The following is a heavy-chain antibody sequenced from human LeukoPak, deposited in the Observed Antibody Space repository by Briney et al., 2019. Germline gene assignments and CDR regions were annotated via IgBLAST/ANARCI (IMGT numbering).Heavy chain of an antibody. V-gene: IGHV3-30*04. CDR1: GLTFSSYA. J-gene: IGHJ4*02. D-gene: IGHD2-2*01. Sequence: GGSLRLSCAASGLTFSSYAMHWVRQAPGKGLEWVAVISYDGSNKYYAYSVKGRFTISRDNSKNTLYLQMNSLRAEDTAVYYCARYCSSTSCYAPEFDYWGQGTLVTVSS. CDR3: ARYCSSTSCYAPEFDY. CDR2: ISYDGSNK.